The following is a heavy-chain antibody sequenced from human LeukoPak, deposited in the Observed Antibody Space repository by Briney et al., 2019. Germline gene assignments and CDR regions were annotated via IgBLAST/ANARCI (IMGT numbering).Heavy chain of an antibody. D-gene: IGHD3-9*01. V-gene: IGHV4-61*01. CDR3: ARATKVDFDWLFQPEALYRYFDF. J-gene: IGHJ2*01. CDR2: IYFSGST. Sequence: SETLSLTCTVSGVSVSSGSHFWSWIRQPPGKGLEWIGDIYFSGSTNYNPSLKSRVTISVDTSKNQFSLKLSSVTAADTAVYYCARATKVDFDWLFQPEALYRYFDFWGRGTLVTVSS. CDR1: GVSVSSGSHF.